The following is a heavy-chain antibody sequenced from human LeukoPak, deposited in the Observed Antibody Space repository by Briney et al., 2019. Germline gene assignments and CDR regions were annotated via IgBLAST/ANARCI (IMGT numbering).Heavy chain of an antibody. CDR3: ARDRARMGPDGMDV. Sequence: GGSLRLSCAASGFTFSSYSMNWVRQAPGKGLEWVSYISSSSSTIYYADSVKGRFTTSRDNAKNSLYLQMSSLRAEDTAVYYCARDRARMGPDGMDVWGQGTTVTVSS. CDR2: ISSSSSTI. CDR1: GFTFSSYS. V-gene: IGHV3-48*01. D-gene: IGHD1-14*01. J-gene: IGHJ6*02.